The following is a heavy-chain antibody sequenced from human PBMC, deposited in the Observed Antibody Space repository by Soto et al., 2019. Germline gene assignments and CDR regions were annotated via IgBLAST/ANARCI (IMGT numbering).Heavy chain of an antibody. CDR3: ARVDSGYDSSLGD. CDR1: GGSISSSSYY. V-gene: IGHV4-61*05. D-gene: IGHD5-12*01. Sequence: SETLSLTCTVSGGSISSSSYYWGWIRQPPGKGLEWIGYIYYSGSTNYNPSLKSRVTISVDTSKNQFSLKLSSVTAADTAVYYCARVDSGYDSSLGDWGQGTRVTVAS. CDR2: IYYSGST. J-gene: IGHJ4*02.